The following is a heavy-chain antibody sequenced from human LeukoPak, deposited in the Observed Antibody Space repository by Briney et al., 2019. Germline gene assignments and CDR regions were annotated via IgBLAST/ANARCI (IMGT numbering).Heavy chain of an antibody. D-gene: IGHD4-23*01. V-gene: IGHV4-59*01. CDR2: IYYSGST. J-gene: IGHJ4*02. CDR1: GGSISSYY. Sequence: SETLSLTCTVSGGSISSYYWSWIRQPPGKGLEWIGYIYYSGSTNYNPSLKSRVTISVDTSKNQFSLKLSSVTAADTAVYYCARALGAYGGNSGGIDYWGQGTLVTVSS. CDR3: ARALGAYGGNSGGIDY.